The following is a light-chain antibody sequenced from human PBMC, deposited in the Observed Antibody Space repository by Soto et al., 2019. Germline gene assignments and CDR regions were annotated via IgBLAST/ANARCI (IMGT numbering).Light chain of an antibody. CDR2: DVT. CDR1: SSVVGGYKY. V-gene: IGLV2-11*01. CDR3: CSDAGSYTLI. J-gene: IGLJ2*01. Sequence: QSALTQPRSVSGSPGQSVTISCSGTSSVVGGYKYVSWYQQHPGKAPKLMIYDVTKRPSGVPDRFSGSKSGNTASLTISGLQAEDEADYFCCSDAGSYTLIFGGGTKVTVL.